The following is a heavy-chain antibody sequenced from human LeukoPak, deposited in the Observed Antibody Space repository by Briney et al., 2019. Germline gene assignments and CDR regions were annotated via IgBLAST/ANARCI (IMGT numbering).Heavy chain of an antibody. Sequence: SETLSLTCTVSGGSISSSSYYWGWIRQPPGKGLEWIGSIYYSGCTNYNPSLKSRVTISVDTSKNQFSLKLSSVTAADTAVYYCARTRLLFRRWELPKFDYWGQGTLVTVSS. V-gene: IGHV4-39*07. D-gene: IGHD1-26*01. J-gene: IGHJ4*02. CDR2: IYYSGCT. CDR3: ARTRLLFRRWELPKFDY. CDR1: GGSISSSSYY.